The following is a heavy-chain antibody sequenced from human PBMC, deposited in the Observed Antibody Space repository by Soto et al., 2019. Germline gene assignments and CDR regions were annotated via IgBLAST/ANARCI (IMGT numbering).Heavy chain of an antibody. V-gene: IGHV3-53*01. CDR1: GFTVSSNY. CDR2: IYSGGST. Sequence: GSLRLSCAASGFTVSSNYMSWVRQAPGKGLEWVSVIYSGGSTYYADSAKGRFTISRDNSKNTLYLQMNSLRAEDTAVYYCAREVFYCSGGSCYWDDAFDIWGQGTMVTVSS. D-gene: IGHD2-15*01. J-gene: IGHJ3*02. CDR3: AREVFYCSGGSCYWDDAFDI.